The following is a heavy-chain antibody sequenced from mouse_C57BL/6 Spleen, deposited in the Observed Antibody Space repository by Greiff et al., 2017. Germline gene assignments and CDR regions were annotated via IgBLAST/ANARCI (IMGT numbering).Heavy chain of an antibody. D-gene: IGHD3-2*02. J-gene: IGHJ3*01. CDR3: ARDDSSGYGFAY. V-gene: IGHV5-4*01. CDR1: GFTFSSYA. Sequence: EVKVVESGGGLVKPGGSLKLSCAASGFTFSSYAMSWVRQTPEKRLEWVATISDGGSYTYYPDNVKGRFTISRDNAKNNLYLQMSHLKSEDTAMYYCARDDSSGYGFAYWGQGTLVTVSA. CDR2: ISDGGSYT.